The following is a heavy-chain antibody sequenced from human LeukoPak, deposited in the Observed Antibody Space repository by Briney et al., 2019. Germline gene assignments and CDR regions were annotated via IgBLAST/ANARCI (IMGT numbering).Heavy chain of an antibody. Sequence: SVKVSCKASGGTFSSYAVSWVRLTPGQGLEWMGGIIPIFGTANYAQKFQGRVTITVDKSTSTAYMELSSLRSEDTAVYYCARVGRVDTAKTFDYWGQGTLVTVSS. D-gene: IGHD5-18*01. CDR1: GGTFSSYA. J-gene: IGHJ4*02. CDR3: ARVGRVDTAKTFDY. CDR2: IIPIFGTA. V-gene: IGHV1-69*06.